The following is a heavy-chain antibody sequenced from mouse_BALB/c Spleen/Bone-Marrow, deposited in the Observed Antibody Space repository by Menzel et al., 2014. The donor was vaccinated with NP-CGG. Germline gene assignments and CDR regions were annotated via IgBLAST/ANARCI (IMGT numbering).Heavy chain of an antibody. D-gene: IGHD3-2*02. CDR3: ARSGDSDGFAY. CDR2: INPYNGDI. CDR1: GYSFTGYF. V-gene: IGHV1-20*02. J-gene: IGHJ3*01. Sequence: VQLQQSGPELVKPGASVKISCKASGYSFTGYFMNWVMQSHGKSLEWIGRINPYNGDIFYNQKLKGKATLTVDKSSNTAHMELRSLASEDSAVYYCARSGDSDGFAYWGQGTLVTVSA.